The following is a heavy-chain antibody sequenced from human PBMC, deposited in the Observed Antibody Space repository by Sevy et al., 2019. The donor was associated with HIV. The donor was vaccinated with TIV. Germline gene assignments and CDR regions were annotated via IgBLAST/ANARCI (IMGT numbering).Heavy chain of an antibody. Sequence: GGSLRLSCAASGFTFSSYGMHWVRQAPGKGLEWVAVISYDGSNKYYEDSVKGRFTISRNNAKNTLYLQMSSLRAEDTAVYYCAKVTYYYDSSGYYYDYWGQGTLVTVSS. D-gene: IGHD3-22*01. CDR1: GFTFSSYG. CDR2: ISYDGSNK. J-gene: IGHJ4*02. CDR3: AKVTYYYDSSGYYYDY. V-gene: IGHV3-30*18.